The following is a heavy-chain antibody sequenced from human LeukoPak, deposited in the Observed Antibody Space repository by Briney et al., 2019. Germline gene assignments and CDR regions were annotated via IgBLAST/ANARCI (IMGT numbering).Heavy chain of an antibody. J-gene: IGHJ4*02. CDR1: GFTFSSYS. CDR2: ISSSSSYI. V-gene: IGHV3-21*01. CDR3: ARDPLRLLLFDY. Sequence: GGSLRLSCAASGFTFSSYSMNWVRQAPGKGLEWVSSISSSSSYIYYADSVKGRFTISRDNAKNSLYLQMNSLRAEDTAVYYRARDPLRLLLFDYWGQGTLVTVSS. D-gene: IGHD3-22*01.